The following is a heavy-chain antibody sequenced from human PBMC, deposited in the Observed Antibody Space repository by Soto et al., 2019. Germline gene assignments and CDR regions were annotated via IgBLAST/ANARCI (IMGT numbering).Heavy chain of an antibody. CDR3: VHIPAHCSGAGCDYFHY. Sequence: QITLKESGPTLVKPTQTLTLTCTFSGFSLSTNGVGVGWIRQPPGKALEWLTNIYGDDAKWYSPSLKSRLTITKDHSKNQVVLTMTNMDPVDTATYYCVHIPAHCSGAGCDYFHYWGLGTLVTVSS. J-gene: IGHJ4*02. CDR1: GFSLSTNGVG. V-gene: IGHV2-5*02. D-gene: IGHD2-15*01. CDR2: IYGDDAK.